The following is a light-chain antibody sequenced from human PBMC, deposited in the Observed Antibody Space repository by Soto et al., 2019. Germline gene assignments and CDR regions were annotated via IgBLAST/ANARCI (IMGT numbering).Light chain of an antibody. J-gene: IGKJ1*01. CDR2: GAS. Sequence: EIVLTQSPGTLSLSPGERATLSCRASQSVSTNQLAWYQQKPGQAPRLLIYGASTRATGIPARFSGSGSGTEFTLTISSLQSEDFAVYYCQQYNNWPPWTFGQGTKVDIK. CDR1: QSVSTN. CDR3: QQYNNWPPWT. V-gene: IGKV3-15*01.